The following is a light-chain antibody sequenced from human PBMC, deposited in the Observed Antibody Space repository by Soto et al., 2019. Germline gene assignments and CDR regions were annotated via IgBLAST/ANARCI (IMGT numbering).Light chain of an antibody. CDR1: QSVSSY. CDR3: QQRSDWPLS. Sequence: EIVLTQSPATLSLSPGERATLSCRASQSVSSYLAWYQQKPGQAPRLLIYDASHRATGIPARFSGSGSRTDFTLTISSLEPADFAVYYCQQRSDWPLSFGGGTKVEIK. CDR2: DAS. V-gene: IGKV3-11*01. J-gene: IGKJ4*01.